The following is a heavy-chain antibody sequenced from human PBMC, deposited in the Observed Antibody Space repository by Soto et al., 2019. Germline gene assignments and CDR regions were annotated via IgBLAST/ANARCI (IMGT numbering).Heavy chain of an antibody. CDR2: INSDGSST. CDR3: ASRMATIYDAFDI. V-gene: IGHV3-74*01. Sequence: GGSLRLSCAASGFTFSSYWMHWVRQAPGKGLVWVSRINSDGSSTSYADSVKGRFTISRDNAKDSLYLQMNSLRAEDTAVYYCASRMATIYDAFDIWGQGTMVTVSS. CDR1: GFTFSSYW. J-gene: IGHJ3*02. D-gene: IGHD5-12*01.